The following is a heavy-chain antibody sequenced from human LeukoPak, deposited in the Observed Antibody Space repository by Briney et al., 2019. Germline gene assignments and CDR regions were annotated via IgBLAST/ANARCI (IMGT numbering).Heavy chain of an antibody. Sequence: PGGSLRLSRAASGFTFSRYGMNWVRQAPGKGLAWVAFIRYDGRNKYYADSVRGRFTISRDNSKNTLYLQMNSLRAEDTAVYYCAKGRDTAMSMDYWGQGTLVTVSS. CDR2: IRYDGRNK. CDR1: GFTFSRYG. D-gene: IGHD5-18*01. V-gene: IGHV3-30*02. J-gene: IGHJ4*02. CDR3: AKGRDTAMSMDY.